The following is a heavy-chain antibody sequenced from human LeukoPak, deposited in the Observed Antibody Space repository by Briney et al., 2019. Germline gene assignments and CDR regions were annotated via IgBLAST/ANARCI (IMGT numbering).Heavy chain of an antibody. CDR2: IKSDGST. J-gene: IGHJ1*01. D-gene: IGHD3-22*01. Sequence: GGALRLSCAASGFTFSTYWMHWVRQAPGKGLVWVSRIKSDGSTNYADSVKGRFTISRDNAKNTVSLQMNSLRPEDTGVYYCARAPSEIGGYYPEYFRHWGQGTLVTVSS. V-gene: IGHV3-74*01. CDR1: GFTFSTYW. CDR3: ARAPSEIGGYYPEYFRH.